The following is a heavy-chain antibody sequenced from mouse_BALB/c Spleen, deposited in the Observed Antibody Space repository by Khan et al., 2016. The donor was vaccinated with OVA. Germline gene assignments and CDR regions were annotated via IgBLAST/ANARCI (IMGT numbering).Heavy chain of an antibody. Sequence: QMQLKESGPGLVAPSQSLSITCTVSGFSLSNYGVHWVRQPPGKGLEWLGVIWTGGITNYYSALMSRLIISKSNSKSQVFLKMNRLQTDDTAIYYCARSYDYDVGGFAYWGQGTLVTVSA. CDR2: IWTGGIT. V-gene: IGHV2-9*02. J-gene: IGHJ3*01. CDR1: GFSLSNYG. D-gene: IGHD2-4*01. CDR3: ARSYDYDVGGFAY.